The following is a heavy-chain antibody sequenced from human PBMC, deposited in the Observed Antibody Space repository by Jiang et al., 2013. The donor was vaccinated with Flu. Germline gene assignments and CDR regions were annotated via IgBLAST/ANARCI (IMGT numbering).Heavy chain of an antibody. D-gene: IGHD1-7*01. V-gene: IGHV6-1*01. CDR2: TYYRSKWYN. J-gene: IGHJ5*02. CDR1: GDSVSSNSAA. Sequence: SQTLSLTCAISGDSVSSNSAAWNWIRQSPSRGLEWLGRTYYRSKWYNDYAVSVKSRITINPDTSKNQFSLQLNSVTPEDTAVYYCARGPRITGTTLSVFDPWGQGTLVTV. CDR3: ARGPRITGTTLSVFDP.